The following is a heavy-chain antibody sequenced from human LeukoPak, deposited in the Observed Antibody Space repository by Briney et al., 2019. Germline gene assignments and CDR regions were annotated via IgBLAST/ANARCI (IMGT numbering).Heavy chain of an antibody. J-gene: IGHJ3*02. Sequence: GGSLRLSCAASGFTFNIYSMNWVRQAPGKGLEWVSSISGTSNYIYYADSVKGRFTISRDNAKNSLYLHMNSLRAEDTAVYHCARGLQLWYPGDAFDIWGQGTMVTVSS. CDR2: ISGTSNYI. CDR1: GFTFNIYS. V-gene: IGHV3-21*03. D-gene: IGHD5-18*01. CDR3: ARGLQLWYPGDAFDI.